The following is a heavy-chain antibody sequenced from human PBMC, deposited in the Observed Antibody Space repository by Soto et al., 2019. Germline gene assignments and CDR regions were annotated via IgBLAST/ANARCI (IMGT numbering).Heavy chain of an antibody. D-gene: IGHD5-12*01. CDR3: ARGVATTFYPDL. V-gene: IGHV4-31*03. CDR1: GGSISSGGYY. J-gene: IGHJ5*02. Sequence: SETLSLTCTVSGGSISSGGYYWSWIRQHPGKGLEWIGYIYYSGSTYYNPSLKSRVTISVDTSKNQFSLKLSSVTAADTAVYYCARGVATTFYPDLWGQGTLVTVSS. CDR2: IYYSGST.